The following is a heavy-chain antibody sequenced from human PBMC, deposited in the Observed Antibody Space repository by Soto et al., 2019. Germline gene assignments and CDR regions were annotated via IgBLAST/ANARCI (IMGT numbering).Heavy chain of an antibody. V-gene: IGHV3-23*01. CDR1: GFTFSSYA. D-gene: IGHD5-12*01. CDR3: APSGRDGYLYYFEY. Sequence: PGGSLRLSCAASGFTFSSYAMSWVRQAPGKGLEWVSAISGSGGSTYYADSVKGRFTISRDNSKNTLYLQMNSLRAEDTAVYYCAPSGRDGYLYYFEYWGQGTLVTVSS. J-gene: IGHJ4*02. CDR2: ISGSGGST.